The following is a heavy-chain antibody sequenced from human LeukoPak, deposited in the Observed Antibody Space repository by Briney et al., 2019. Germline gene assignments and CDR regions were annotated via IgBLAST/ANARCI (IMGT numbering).Heavy chain of an antibody. CDR2: INSDGSST. CDR1: GFTFSSYW. V-gene: IGHV3-74*01. CDR3: ARERRDGYNRYFDY. Sequence: GGSLRLSCAASGFTFSSYWMHCVRQAPGKGLVWVSRINSDGSSTSYADSVKGRFTISRDNAKNTLYLQMNSLRAEDTAVYYCARERRDGYNRYFDYWGQGTLVTVSS. D-gene: IGHD5-24*01. J-gene: IGHJ4*02.